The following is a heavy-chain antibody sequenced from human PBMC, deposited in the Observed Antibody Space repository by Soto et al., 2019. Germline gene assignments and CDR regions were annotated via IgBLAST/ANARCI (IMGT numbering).Heavy chain of an antibody. V-gene: IGHV3-23*01. CDR1: GFTFSSYA. CDR2: ITGSGAGS. CDR3: AKAYSNSWPNDWFDP. Sequence: EVQLLESGGGWLQPGGSLRLSCAASGFTFSSYAMNWVRQAPGKGRDWVSGITGSGAGSYYSDSVKGRFTISRDNSKNTLYLQMNSLRAEDTAVYYCAKAYSNSWPNDWFDPWGQGTLVTVSS. D-gene: IGHD6-13*01. J-gene: IGHJ5*02.